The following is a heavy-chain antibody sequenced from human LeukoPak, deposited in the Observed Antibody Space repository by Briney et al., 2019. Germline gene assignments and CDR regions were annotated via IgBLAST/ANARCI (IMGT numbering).Heavy chain of an antibody. J-gene: IGHJ5*02. D-gene: IGHD3-10*01. CDR1: GYSCTSYW. CDR3: ARQSAYYGSGSYRLNWFDP. Sequence: GESLKISCTGSGYSCTSYWIGWVRQMPGKGLEWMGIIYPGDSDTRYSPTFQGQVTISANTSISTAYLQWSSLKASDTAMYYCARQSAYYGSGSYRLNWFDPWGQRTLVTVSS. CDR2: IYPGDSDT. V-gene: IGHV5-51*01.